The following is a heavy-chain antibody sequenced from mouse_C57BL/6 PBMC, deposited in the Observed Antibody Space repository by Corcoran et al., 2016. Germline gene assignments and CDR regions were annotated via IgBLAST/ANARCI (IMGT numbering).Heavy chain of an antibody. CDR3: ARLAWFAY. V-gene: IGHV1-18*01. CDR2: INPNNGGT. Sequence: EVQLQQSGPELVKTGASVKIHCKASGYTFTAYNRDWVKQSHGKSLEWSGDINPNNGGTIYNQKFKGRGTLAVDKSASTAYMELRSLTSEDTSVYYGARLAWFAYWGQGTLVTVSA. CDR1: GYTFTAYN. J-gene: IGHJ3*01.